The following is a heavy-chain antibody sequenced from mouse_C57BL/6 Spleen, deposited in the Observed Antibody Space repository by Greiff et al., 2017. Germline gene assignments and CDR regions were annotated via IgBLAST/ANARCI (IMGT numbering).Heavy chain of an antibody. D-gene: IGHD2-4*01. Sequence: EVKLMESGEGLVKPGGSLKLSCAASGFTFSSYAMSWVRQTPEKRLEWVAYISSGGDYIYYADTVKGRFTISRDNARNTLYLQMSRLKSEDTAMYYCTRGYDYSFAYWGQGTLVTVSA. CDR3: TRGYDYSFAY. CDR2: ISSGGDYI. J-gene: IGHJ3*01. CDR1: GFTFSSYA. V-gene: IGHV5-9-1*02.